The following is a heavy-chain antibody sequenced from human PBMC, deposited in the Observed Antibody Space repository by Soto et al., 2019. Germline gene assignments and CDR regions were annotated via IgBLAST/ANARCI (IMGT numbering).Heavy chain of an antibody. J-gene: IGHJ6*02. CDR1: GGSISSGDYY. CDR3: ARVVLERRRVGYYYYGMDV. Sequence: SETLSLTCTVSGGSISSGDYYWSWIRQPPGKGLEWIGYIYYSGSTYYNPSLKSRVTISVDTSKNQFSLKLSSVTAADTAVYYCARVVLERRRVGYYYYGMDVWGQGTTVTVSS. CDR2: IYYSGST. D-gene: IGHD1-1*01. V-gene: IGHV4-30-4*01.